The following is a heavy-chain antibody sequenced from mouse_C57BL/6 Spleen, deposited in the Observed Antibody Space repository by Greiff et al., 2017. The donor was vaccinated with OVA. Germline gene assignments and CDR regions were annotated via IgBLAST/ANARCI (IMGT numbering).Heavy chain of an antibody. Sequence: QVQLQQSGPGLVQPSQSLSITCTVSGFSLTSYGVHWVRQSPGKGLEWLGVIWRGGSTDYNAAFMSRLSITKDNSKSQVFFKMNSLQADDTAIYYCAKNYYGSPGAMDYWGQGTSVTVSS. CDR2: IWRGGST. CDR3: AKNYYGSPGAMDY. D-gene: IGHD1-1*01. CDR1: GFSLTSYG. J-gene: IGHJ4*01. V-gene: IGHV2-5*01.